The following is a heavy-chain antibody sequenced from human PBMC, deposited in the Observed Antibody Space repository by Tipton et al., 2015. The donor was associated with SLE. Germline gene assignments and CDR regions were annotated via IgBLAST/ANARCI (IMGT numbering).Heavy chain of an antibody. J-gene: IGHJ4*02. Sequence: VKPSETLSLTCTVSGGSISSHYWSWIRQPPGKGLEWIGYIYYTGSTYYNPSLKSRLTISVDTSKNQFSLKLSSVTAADTAVYYCARLSMPYFDYWGQGTLVTVSS. CDR2: IYYTGST. CDR1: GGSISSHY. D-gene: IGHD2-2*01. V-gene: IGHV4-59*06. CDR3: ARLSMPYFDY.